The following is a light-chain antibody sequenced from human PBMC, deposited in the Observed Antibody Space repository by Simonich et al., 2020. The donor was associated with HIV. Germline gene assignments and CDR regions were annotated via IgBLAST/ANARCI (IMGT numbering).Light chain of an antibody. J-gene: IGKJ2*01. V-gene: IGKV3-15*01. CDR2: GAS. Sequence: EIVMTQSPATLSVSPGERATLSGRASQSVSSNLAWYQQKPGQAPRLLIYGASTRATGIPARFSGSVSGTEFTLTISSMQSEDFAVYYCQQYNNWPLFFGQGTKLAIK. CDR3: QQYNNWPLF. CDR1: QSVSSN.